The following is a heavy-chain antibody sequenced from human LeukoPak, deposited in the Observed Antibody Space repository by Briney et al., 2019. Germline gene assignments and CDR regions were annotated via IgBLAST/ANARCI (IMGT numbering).Heavy chain of an antibody. CDR1: GFTFSSFW. J-gene: IGHJ4*02. CDR2: IKQDGSEE. D-gene: IGHD3-9*01. CDR3: ARGHYDVLAASYKWTPDY. Sequence: PGGSLRLSCAASGFTFSSFWMSWVRQAPGKGLEWVANIKQDGSEEYYVDSVKGRFTTSRDNAKNSLSLQLNSLRVEDTAVYYCARGHYDVLAASYKWTPDYWGQGTLVTVSS. V-gene: IGHV3-7*01.